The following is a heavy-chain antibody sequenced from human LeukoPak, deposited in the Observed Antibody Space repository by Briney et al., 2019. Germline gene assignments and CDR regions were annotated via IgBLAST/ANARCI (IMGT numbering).Heavy chain of an antibody. CDR3: ARGGGKTTVTRTDY. CDR2: ISGSGSTI. J-gene: IGHJ4*02. D-gene: IGHD4-17*01. CDR1: GFTFSSYE. Sequence: PGGSLRLSCAASGFTFSSYEMNWVRQAPGKGLEWVSYISGSGSTIYHADSVKGRFTISRDNAKNSLYLQMNSLRAEDTAVYYCARGGGKTTVTRTDYWGQRTLVTVSS. V-gene: IGHV3-48*03.